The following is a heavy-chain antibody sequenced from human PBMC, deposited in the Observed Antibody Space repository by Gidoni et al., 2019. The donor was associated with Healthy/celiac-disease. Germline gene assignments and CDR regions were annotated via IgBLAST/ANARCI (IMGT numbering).Heavy chain of an antibody. CDR2: ISSSSSYI. J-gene: IGHJ4*02. CDR3: AREAPHYYDSSGYLGGGY. CDR1: GFTFSSYS. Sequence: EVQLVESGGGLVKPGGSLRLSCAASGFTFSSYSMNWVRQAPGKGLEWVSAISSSSSYIYYADSVKGRFTISRDNAKNSLYLQMNSLRAEDTAVYYCAREAPHYYDSSGYLGGGYWGQGTLVTVSS. V-gene: IGHV3-21*01. D-gene: IGHD3-22*01.